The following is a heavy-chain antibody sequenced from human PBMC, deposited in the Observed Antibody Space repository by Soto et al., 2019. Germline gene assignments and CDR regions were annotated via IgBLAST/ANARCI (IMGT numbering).Heavy chain of an antibody. CDR1: VGSVSSGSYY. CDR3: ARESDSGSYNFDY. V-gene: IGHV4-61*03. Sequence: SLTFTVSVGSVSSGSYYWSWIRQPPGKGLEWIGYIYNSGSTNYNPSLKSRVTISVDTSKNHFSLRMSSVTAADTAVYYCARESDSGSYNFDYWGPGTMVTVYS. J-gene: IGHJ4*02. CDR2: IYNSGST. D-gene: IGHD3-10*01.